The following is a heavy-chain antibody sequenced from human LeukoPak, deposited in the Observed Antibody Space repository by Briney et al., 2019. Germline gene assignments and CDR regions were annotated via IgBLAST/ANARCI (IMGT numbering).Heavy chain of an antibody. CDR3: ARHCEQRMATIIGWFDP. V-gene: IGHV4-39*01. D-gene: IGHD5-24*01. Sequence: PSETLSLTCTVSGGSISSSSYYWGWIRQPPGKGLEWIGSIYYSGSTYYNPSLKSRVTISVDTSKNQFSLKLSSVTAADTAVYYCARHCEQRMATIIGWFDPWGQGTLVTVSS. CDR1: GGSISSSSYY. CDR2: IYYSGST. J-gene: IGHJ5*01.